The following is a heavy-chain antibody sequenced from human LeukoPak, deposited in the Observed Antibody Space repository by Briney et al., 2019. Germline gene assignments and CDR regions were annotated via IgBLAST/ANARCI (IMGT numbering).Heavy chain of an antibody. V-gene: IGHV1-69*06. CDR2: IIPIFGTA. D-gene: IGHD5-12*01. CDR1: GGTFSSYA. CDR3: ARDGYSGYVAAFDI. J-gene: IGHJ3*02. Sequence: SVKVSCRASGGTFSSYAISWVRQAPGQGLEWMGGIIPIFGTANYAQKFQGRVTITADKSTSTAYMELSSLRSEDTAVYHCARDGYSGYVAAFDIWGQGTMVTVSS.